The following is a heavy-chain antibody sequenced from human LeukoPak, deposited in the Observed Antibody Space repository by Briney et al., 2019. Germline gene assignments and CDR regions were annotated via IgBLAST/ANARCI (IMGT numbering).Heavy chain of an antibody. D-gene: IGHD6-19*01. CDR1: GGSISSYY. CDR2: IYYSGST. Sequence: KPSETLSLTCTVSGGSISSYYWSWIRQPPGKGLEWIGYIYYSGSTNYNPSLKSRVTISVDTSKNQFSLKLRSVTAADTAVYYCAREWDIYSSGWWNYYYYYGMDVWGQGTTVTVSS. CDR3: AREWDIYSSGWWNYYYYYGMDV. J-gene: IGHJ6*02. V-gene: IGHV4-59*01.